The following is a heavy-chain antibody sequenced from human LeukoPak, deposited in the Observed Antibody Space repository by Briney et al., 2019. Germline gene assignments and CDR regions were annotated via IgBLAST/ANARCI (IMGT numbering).Heavy chain of an antibody. V-gene: IGHV1-46*01. CDR1: GYTFTNYY. Sequence: GASVKVSCMASGYTFTNYYMHWVRQAPGQGLEWMGLINPGGGNTNYAQNFQGRVTMTRDTSTSTVYMELSSLRSEDTAIYYCARAPDTMVRGGQLHYYYYYMDVWGKGTTVTVSS. D-gene: IGHD3-10*01. CDR3: ARAPDTMVRGGQLHYYYYYMDV. CDR2: INPGGGNT. J-gene: IGHJ6*03.